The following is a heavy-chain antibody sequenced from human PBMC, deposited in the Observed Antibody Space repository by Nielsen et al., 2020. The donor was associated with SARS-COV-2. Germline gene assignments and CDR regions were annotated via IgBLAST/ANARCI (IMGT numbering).Heavy chain of an antibody. CDR2: ISRGGGTT. V-gene: IGHV3-23*01. D-gene: IGHD3-16*01. J-gene: IGHJ4*02. CDR3: AKDYLRRLIYVDVFDY. CDR1: GFNFSSYA. Sequence: GESLRLSCAASGFNFSSYAMSWVRQAPGKGLEWVSGISRGGGTTHYADSVKGRFTISRDNSKNTLYLNMKSLRAEDSALYYCAKDYLRRLIYVDVFDYWGQGTLVTVSS.